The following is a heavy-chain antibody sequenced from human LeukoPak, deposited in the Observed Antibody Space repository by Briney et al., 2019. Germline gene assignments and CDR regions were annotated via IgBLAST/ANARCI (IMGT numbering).Heavy chain of an antibody. CDR3: TTVTGDY. CDR2: IKSKTDGGTT. D-gene: IGHD1-14*01. J-gene: IGHJ4*02. V-gene: IGHV3-15*01. CDR1: GFTFSDHY. Sequence: PGGSLRLSCAASGFTFSDHYMDWVRQAPGKGLEWVGRIKSKTDGGTTDYAAPVKGRFTTSRDDSKNTLYLHMNSLKTEDTAVYYRTTVTGDYWGQGTLVTVSS.